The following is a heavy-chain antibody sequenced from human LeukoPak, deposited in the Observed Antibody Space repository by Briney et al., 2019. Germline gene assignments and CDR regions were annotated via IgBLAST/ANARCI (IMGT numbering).Heavy chain of an antibody. CDR1: GGSLSSYY. J-gene: IGHJ3*02. CDR2: IYYSGST. V-gene: IGHV4-59*01. Sequence: SETLSLTCTVSGGSLSSYYWSWIRQPPGKGLEWIGYIYYSGSTNYNPPLKSRVTISVDTSKNQFSLKLSSVTAADTAVYYCARLITGTTGVAFDIWGQGTMVTVSS. D-gene: IGHD1-20*01. CDR3: ARLITGTTGVAFDI.